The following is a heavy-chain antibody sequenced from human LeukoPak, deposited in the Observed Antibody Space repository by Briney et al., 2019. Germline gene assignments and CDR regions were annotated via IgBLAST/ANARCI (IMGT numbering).Heavy chain of an antibody. D-gene: IGHD5-12*01. CDR3: ARDTARNRGYSGYGLDY. V-gene: IGHV4-61*02. J-gene: IGHJ4*02. CDR1: GGSISSGSYY. CDR2: IYTSGST. Sequence: PSQTLSLTCTVSGGSISSGSYYWSWIRQPAGKGLEWIGRIYTSGSTNYNPSLKSRVTISVDTSKNQFSLKLSSVTAADTAVYYCARDTARNRGYSGYGLDYWGQGTLVTVSS.